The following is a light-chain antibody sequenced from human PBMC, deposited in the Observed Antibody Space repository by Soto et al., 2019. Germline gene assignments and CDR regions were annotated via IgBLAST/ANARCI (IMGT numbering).Light chain of an antibody. CDR2: KTS. Sequence: DIHMTQSPSTLSASVGDRVTITCRASQNRTMWLAWYQQKPGKAPNLLIYKTSSLESGVPSRFSGSGSGTEFTLTISRLQPDDFATYYCQHWTDYSWTFGQGTQVEVK. J-gene: IGKJ1*01. CDR1: QNRTMW. V-gene: IGKV1-5*03. CDR3: QHWTDYSWT.